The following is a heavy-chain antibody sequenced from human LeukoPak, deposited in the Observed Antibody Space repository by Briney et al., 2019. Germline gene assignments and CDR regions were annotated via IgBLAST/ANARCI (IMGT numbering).Heavy chain of an antibody. CDR2: IYTSGST. J-gene: IGHJ5*02. CDR3: ARDTYCSGGSCLYSNWFDP. D-gene: IGHD2-15*01. CDR1: GGSISSYY. Sequence: KSSETLSLTCTVSGGSISSYYWSWIRQPAGKGLEWIRRIYTSGSTNYNPSLKSRVTMSVDTSKNQFSLKLSSVTAADTAVYYCARDTYCSGGSCLYSNWFDPWGQGTLVTVSS. V-gene: IGHV4-4*07.